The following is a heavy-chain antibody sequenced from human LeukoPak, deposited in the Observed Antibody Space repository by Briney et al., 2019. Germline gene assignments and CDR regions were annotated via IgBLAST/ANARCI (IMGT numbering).Heavy chain of an antibody. CDR2: IYYSGST. CDR1: GGSISSYY. D-gene: IGHD3-3*01. Sequence: PSETLSLTCTVSGGSISSYYWSWIRQPPGKGLEWIGYIYYSGSTNYNPSLKSRVTISVGTSKNQFSLKLSSVTAADTAVYYCARGGGYYDFWSGYPQPYYFDYWGQGTLVTVS. J-gene: IGHJ4*02. V-gene: IGHV4-59*01. CDR3: ARGGGYYDFWSGYPQPYYFDY.